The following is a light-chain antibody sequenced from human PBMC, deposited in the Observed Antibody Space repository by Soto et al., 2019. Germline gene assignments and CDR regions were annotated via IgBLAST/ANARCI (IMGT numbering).Light chain of an antibody. CDR3: QQYNNWPPYT. Sequence: EIVMTQSPATLSVSPGERVTLSCRASQSVRGNLAWYQQKPGQAPRLLIYGASTRATGIPARFSGSGSGTEFTLTINSLQSEDFAVYYCQQYNNWPPYTFGQGTKLEIK. J-gene: IGKJ2*01. CDR1: QSVRGN. V-gene: IGKV3-15*01. CDR2: GAS.